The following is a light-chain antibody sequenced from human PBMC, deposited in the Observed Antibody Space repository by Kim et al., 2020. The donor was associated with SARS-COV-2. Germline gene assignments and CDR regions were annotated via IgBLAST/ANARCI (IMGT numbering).Light chain of an antibody. J-gene: IGLJ1*01. CDR2: DVS. CDR3: SSYTSSSTL. CDR1: SSDVGGYNY. V-gene: IGLV2-14*03. Sequence: PGQSITNSSTGTSSDVGGYNYVSWYQQHPGKAPKLMIYDVSNRPSGVSSRFSGSKSGNTASLTISGLQAEDEADYYCSSYTSSSTLFGTGTKVTVL.